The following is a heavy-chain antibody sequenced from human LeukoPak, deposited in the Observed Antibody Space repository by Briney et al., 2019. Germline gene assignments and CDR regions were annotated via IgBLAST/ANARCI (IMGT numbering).Heavy chain of an antibody. CDR1: GFTFSSYW. D-gene: IGHD6-13*01. CDR2: IKQDGSEK. V-gene: IGHV3-7*01. CDR3: ARDSASSWYAFDI. Sequence: GGSLRLSCAASGFTFSSYWMSWVRQAPGEGLEWVANIKQDGSEKYYVDSVKGRFTISRDNAKNSLYLQMNSLRAEDTAVYYCARDSASSWYAFDIWGQGTMVTVSS. J-gene: IGHJ3*02.